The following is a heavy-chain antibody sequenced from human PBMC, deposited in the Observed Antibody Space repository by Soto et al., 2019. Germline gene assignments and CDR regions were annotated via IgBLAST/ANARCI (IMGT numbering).Heavy chain of an antibody. Sequence: QVQLQESGPGLVKPSETLSLTCTVSGGSISSYYWSWIRQPPGKGLEWIGYIYYSGSTNYNPSLKSRVTISVDTSKNQFSLKLSSVTAADTAVYYCARTTVVTPGAPDYFDYWGQGTLVTVSS. V-gene: IGHV4-59*01. CDR2: IYYSGST. J-gene: IGHJ4*02. D-gene: IGHD4-17*01. CDR3: ARTTVVTPGAPDYFDY. CDR1: GGSISSYY.